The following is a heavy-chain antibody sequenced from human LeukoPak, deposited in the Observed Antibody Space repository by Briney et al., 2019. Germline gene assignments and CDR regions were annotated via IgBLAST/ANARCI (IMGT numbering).Heavy chain of an antibody. Sequence: ASVKVSCKASGYTFTGYYMHWVRQAPGQGLEWMGWMNPNSGNTGYAQKFQGRVTMTRNTSISTAYMELSSLRSEDTAVYYCARVDYDIGFDPWGQGTLVTVSS. V-gene: IGHV1-8*02. CDR1: GYTFTGYY. CDR2: MNPNSGNT. D-gene: IGHD3-9*01. J-gene: IGHJ5*02. CDR3: ARVDYDIGFDP.